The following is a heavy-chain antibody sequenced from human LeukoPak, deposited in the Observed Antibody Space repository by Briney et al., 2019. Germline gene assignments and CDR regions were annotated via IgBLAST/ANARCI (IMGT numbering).Heavy chain of an antibody. Sequence: SGGSLRLSCAASGFTFSSYGMHWVRQAPGKGLEWVAFIRYDGSNKYYADSVKGRFTISRDNSKNTLYLQMNSLRAEDTAVYYCAKPSASGYDYWADFDYWGQGTLVTVSS. D-gene: IGHD5-12*01. J-gene: IGHJ4*02. CDR2: IRYDGSNK. V-gene: IGHV3-30*02. CDR3: AKPSASGYDYWADFDY. CDR1: GFTFSSYG.